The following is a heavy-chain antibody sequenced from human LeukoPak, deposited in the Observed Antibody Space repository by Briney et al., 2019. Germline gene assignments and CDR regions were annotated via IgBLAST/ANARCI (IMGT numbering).Heavy chain of an antibody. CDR1: GGSISSYY. J-gene: IGHJ6*02. CDR3: ARGGSYYYYGMDV. V-gene: IGHV4-34*01. CDR2: INHSGST. Sequence: SETLSPTCTASGGSISSYYWSWIRQPPGKGLEWIGEINHSGSTNYNPSLKSRVTISVDTSKNQFSLKLSSVTAADTAVYYCARGGSYYYYGMDVWGQGTTVTVSS.